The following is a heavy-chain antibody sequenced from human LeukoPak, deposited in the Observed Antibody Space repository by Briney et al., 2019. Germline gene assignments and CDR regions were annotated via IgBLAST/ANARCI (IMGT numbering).Heavy chain of an antibody. CDR3: ARDGAVTNGRYFDY. CDR1: GFTFSTYS. J-gene: IGHJ4*02. CDR2: ISSSSSYI. Sequence: GGSLRLSCVDSGFTFSTYSMNWVRQAPGKGLEWASSISSSSSYIYYGDSVKGRFTISRDNAKNSLYLQMNSLRAEDTAVYYCARDGAVTNGRYFDYWGQGTLVTVSS. V-gene: IGHV3-21*01. D-gene: IGHD4-17*01.